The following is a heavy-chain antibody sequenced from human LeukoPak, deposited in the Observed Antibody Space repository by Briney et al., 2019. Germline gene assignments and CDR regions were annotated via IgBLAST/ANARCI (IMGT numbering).Heavy chain of an antibody. CDR1: GGSFSGYY. J-gene: IGHJ6*03. D-gene: IGHD3-3*01. Sequence: SETLSLTCAVYGGSFSGYYWSWIRQPPGKGLEWIGEINHSGSTNYNPSLKSRVTISVDTSKNQFSLKLSSVTAADTAVYYCARAGGYDFWSGYPDYYYYTDVWGKGTTVTVSS. CDR3: ARAGGYDFWSGYPDYYYYTDV. CDR2: INHSGST. V-gene: IGHV4-34*01.